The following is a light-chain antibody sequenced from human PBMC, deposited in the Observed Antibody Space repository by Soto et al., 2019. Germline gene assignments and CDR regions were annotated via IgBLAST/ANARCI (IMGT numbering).Light chain of an antibody. CDR2: DAS. J-gene: IGKJ3*01. Sequence: EIVLTQSPATLSLSPGERATLSCRASQSVSSYLAWYQQKPGQAPRLLIYDASNRATGIPARFSGSGSGTDLTLTISSLEPEDFEVYYCQQRPNLPGTFGPGTKVDIK. V-gene: IGKV3-11*01. CDR3: QQRPNLPGT. CDR1: QSVSSY.